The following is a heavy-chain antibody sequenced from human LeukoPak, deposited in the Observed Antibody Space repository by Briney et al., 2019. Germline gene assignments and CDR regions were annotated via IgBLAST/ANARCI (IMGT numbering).Heavy chain of an antibody. D-gene: IGHD3-22*01. CDR1: GYTFTSYG. CDR3: ARGGESNYYDSSGYYPMDY. J-gene: IGHJ4*02. Sequence: ASVKVSCKASGYTFTSYGISWVRQAPGQGLEWMGWISAYNGNTNYAQELQGRVTMTTDTSTSTAYTELRSLRSDDTAVYYCARGGESNYYDSSGYYPMDYWGQGTLVTVSS. CDR2: ISAYNGNT. V-gene: IGHV1-18*01.